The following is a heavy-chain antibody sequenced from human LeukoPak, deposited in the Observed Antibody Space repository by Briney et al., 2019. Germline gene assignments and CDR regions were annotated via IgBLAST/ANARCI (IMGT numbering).Heavy chain of an antibody. V-gene: IGHV1-46*01. CDR1: GYTFTSYY. J-gene: IGHJ4*02. CDR3: ARVPAWWLPDY. Sequence: GASVKVFCKASGYTFTSYYMHWVRQAPGQGLEWMGIINPSGGSTSYAQKFQGRVTMTRDTSTSTVYMELSSLRSEDTAVYYCARVPAWWLPDYWGQGTLVTVSS. CDR2: INPSGGST. D-gene: IGHD2-15*01.